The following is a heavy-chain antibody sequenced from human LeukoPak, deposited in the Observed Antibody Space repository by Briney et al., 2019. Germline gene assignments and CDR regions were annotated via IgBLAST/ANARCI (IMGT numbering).Heavy chain of an antibody. CDR3: VRALGVGFGQNAYYFDF. CDR1: GGTFSSYA. V-gene: IGHV1-69*13. CDR2: IIPIFGTA. D-gene: IGHD3-16*01. Sequence: SVKVSCKASGGTFSSYAISWVRQAPGQGLEWMGGIIPIFGTANYAQKFQGRVTITADESTSTAYMELSSLRSEDTAVYYCVRALGVGFGQNAYYFDFWGQGSLVTVSS. J-gene: IGHJ4*02.